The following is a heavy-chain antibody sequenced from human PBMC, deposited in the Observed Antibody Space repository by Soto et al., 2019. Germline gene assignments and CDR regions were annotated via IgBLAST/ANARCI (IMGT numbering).Heavy chain of an antibody. CDR2: IYYSGST. V-gene: IGHV4-59*01. CDR3: ARVGYCGGDCSFPDY. J-gene: IGHJ4*02. D-gene: IGHD2-21*02. Sequence: QVQLQESGPGLVKPSETLSLTCTVSGGSISSYFWSWIRQPPGKGLEWIGYIYYSGSTNYNPSLTRRVTLSVDTTKNQLSLKLSSVTAADTAVYYCARVGYCGGDCSFPDYWGQGTLVTVSS. CDR1: GGSISSYF.